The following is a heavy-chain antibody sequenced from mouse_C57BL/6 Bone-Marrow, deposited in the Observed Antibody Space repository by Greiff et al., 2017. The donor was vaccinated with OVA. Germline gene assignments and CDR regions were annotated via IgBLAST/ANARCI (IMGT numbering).Heavy chain of an antibody. CDR3: ARARDYQYWYFDV. CDR1: GYAFSSSW. D-gene: IGHD2-4*01. J-gene: IGHJ1*03. V-gene: IGHV1-82*01. CDR2: IYPGDGDT. Sequence: QVQLQQSGPELVKPGASVKISCKASGYAFSSSWMNWVKQRPGKGLEWIGRIYPGDGDTNYNGKFKGKATLTADKSSSTAYMQLSSLTSEDSAVYFCARARDYQYWYFDVWGTGTTVTVSS.